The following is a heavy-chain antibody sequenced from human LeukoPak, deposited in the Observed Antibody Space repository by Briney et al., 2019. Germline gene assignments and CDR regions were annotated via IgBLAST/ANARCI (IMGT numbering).Heavy chain of an antibody. CDR2: IHYSRNT. CDR3: ARLGAGPTYYDFWSGYSSFYFDY. Sequence: SETLSLTCKVSGGSTSSSTNYWGWIRQPPGKGLEWSGGIHYSRNTYYNPSLKSRVTISADTSKNQFSLKLSSVTAADTAVYYCARLGAGPTYYDFWSGYSSFYFDYWGQGTLVTVSS. D-gene: IGHD3-3*01. V-gene: IGHV4-39*01. J-gene: IGHJ4*02. CDR1: GGSTSSSTNY.